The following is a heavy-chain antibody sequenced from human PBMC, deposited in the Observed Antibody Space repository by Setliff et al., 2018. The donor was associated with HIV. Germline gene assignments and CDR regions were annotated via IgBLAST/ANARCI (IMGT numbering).Heavy chain of an antibody. CDR3: ARYESSGHDAFDL. D-gene: IGHD3-22*01. Sequence: SVMVSCKASGGTFSSYGISWVRQAPGQGLEWMGRIIPVYGTTNYAQKFQGRVTITADKSTSTAYMELSSLRSEDTAVYYCARYESSGHDAFDLWGQGTMVTVSS. CDR1: GGTFSSYG. CDR2: IIPVYGTT. V-gene: IGHV1-69*06. J-gene: IGHJ3*01.